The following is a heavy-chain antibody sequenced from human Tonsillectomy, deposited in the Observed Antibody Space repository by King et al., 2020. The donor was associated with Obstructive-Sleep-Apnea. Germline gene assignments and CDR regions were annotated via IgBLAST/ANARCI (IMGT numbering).Heavy chain of an antibody. D-gene: IGHD4-23*01. CDR3: AEGDYGGYLPY. J-gene: IGHJ4*02. V-gene: IGHV3-33*06. Sequence: VQLVESGGGVVQPGESLRLSCVASGFTFSSSGMHWVRQAPGKGLEWVAVIWHDGSIKYYGESVKGRFTISRDNSKNTLYLQMHSLRDEDTAVYYCAEGDYGGYLPYWGQGTLVTVSS. CDR1: GFTFSSSG. CDR2: IWHDGSIK.